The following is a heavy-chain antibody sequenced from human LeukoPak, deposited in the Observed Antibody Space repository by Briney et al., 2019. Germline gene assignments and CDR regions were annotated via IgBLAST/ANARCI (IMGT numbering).Heavy chain of an antibody. D-gene: IGHD6-13*01. CDR3: AIPWRYSSSWPFDY. J-gene: IGHJ4*02. Sequence: ASAKVSCKASGYTFTGYYMHWVRQAPGQGLEWMGRINPNSGGTNYAQKFQGRVTMTRDTSISTAYMELSRLRSDDTAVYYCAIPWRYSSSWPFDYWGQGTLVTVSS. CDR1: GYTFTGYY. CDR2: INPNSGGT. V-gene: IGHV1-2*06.